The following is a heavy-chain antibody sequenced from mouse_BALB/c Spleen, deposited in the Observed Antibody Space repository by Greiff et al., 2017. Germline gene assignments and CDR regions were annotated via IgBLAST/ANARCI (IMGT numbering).Heavy chain of an antibody. V-gene: IGHV3-8*02. CDR3: AGVITTGYWYFDV. CDR1: GDSITSGY. J-gene: IGHJ1*01. CDR2: ISYSGST. D-gene: IGHD2-4*01. Sequence: EVHLVESGPSLVKPSQTLSLTCSVTGDSITSGYWNWLRKFPGNKLEYMGYISYSGSTYYNPSLKSRISITRDTSKNQYYLQLNSVTTEDTATYYCAGVITTGYWYFDVWGAGTTVTVSS.